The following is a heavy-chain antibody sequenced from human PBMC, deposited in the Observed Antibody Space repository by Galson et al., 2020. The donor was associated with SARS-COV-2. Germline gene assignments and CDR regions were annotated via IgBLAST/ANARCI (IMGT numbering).Heavy chain of an antibody. J-gene: IGHJ2*01. V-gene: IGHV4-38-2*02. CDR1: GYSVSTTNY. CDR2: VYPSGTT. D-gene: IGHD3-22*01. Sequence: ETLSLTCTVSGYSVSTTNYWGWVRQPPGRGLEWIGSVYPSGTTYYNPSLKSRVTISVDTSKNQFSLRLDSVTAADTALYYCARQGVNMIVLVTVPGWYFDLWGRGTLVTVSS. CDR3: ARQGVNMIVLVTVPGWYFDL.